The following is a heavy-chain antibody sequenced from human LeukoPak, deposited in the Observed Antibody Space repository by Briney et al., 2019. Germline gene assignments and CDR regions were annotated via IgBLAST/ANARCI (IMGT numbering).Heavy chain of an antibody. J-gene: IGHJ4*02. CDR2: INPNSGGT. CDR1: GYTFTGYY. D-gene: IGHD6-13*01. Sequence: ASVKVSCKASGYTFTGYYMHWVRQAPGQGLEWMGWINPNSGGTNYAQKLQGRVTMTRDTSISTAYMELSRLRSDDTAVYYCARTDIAAAGTDYWGQGTLVTVSS. CDR3: ARTDIAAAGTDY. V-gene: IGHV1-2*02.